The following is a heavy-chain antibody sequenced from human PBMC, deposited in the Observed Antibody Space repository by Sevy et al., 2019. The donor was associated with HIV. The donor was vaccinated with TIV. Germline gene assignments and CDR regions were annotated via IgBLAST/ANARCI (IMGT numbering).Heavy chain of an antibody. Sequence: GGSLRLSCAASGFTFSSHWMSWVRQAPGKGLEWVANINQDGSAKYYVDSVKGRFTIPRVNAKNSLSLQMNSLRAEDTAVYYCARDTGGIGMDVWGQGPTVTVSS. D-gene: IGHD6-13*01. CDR1: GFTFSSHW. CDR3: ARDTGGIGMDV. V-gene: IGHV3-7*01. J-gene: IGHJ6*02. CDR2: INQDGSAK.